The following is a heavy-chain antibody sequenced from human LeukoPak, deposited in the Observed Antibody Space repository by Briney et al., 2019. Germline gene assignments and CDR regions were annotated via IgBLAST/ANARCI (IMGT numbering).Heavy chain of an antibody. J-gene: IGHJ3*02. D-gene: IGHD5-24*01. CDR1: GDSVSSYY. Sequence: SETLSLTCTVSGDSVSSYYWIWIRQPAGRGLEWIGRIDASGSTNYNPSLKSRVTMSVDSSKNQFSLKVSSVTAADTAVYYCARKDGDIWGQGTMVTVSS. CDR3: ARKDGDI. V-gene: IGHV4-4*07. CDR2: IDASGST.